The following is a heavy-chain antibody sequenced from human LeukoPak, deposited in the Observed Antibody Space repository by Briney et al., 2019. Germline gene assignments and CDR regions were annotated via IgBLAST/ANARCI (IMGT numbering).Heavy chain of an antibody. V-gene: IGHV3-23*01. CDR2: VSESGGST. J-gene: IGHJ4*02. D-gene: IGHD3-9*01. Sequence: GGSLRLSCVASGFTFSTYAMGWVRQVPGKGLEWVSSVSESGGSTYYADSVKGRFTISRDNSKDTLSLQMNSLRAEDTAVYYCARVSGNSDIDYWGQGTLVTVSS. CDR1: GFTFSTYA. CDR3: ARVSGNSDIDY.